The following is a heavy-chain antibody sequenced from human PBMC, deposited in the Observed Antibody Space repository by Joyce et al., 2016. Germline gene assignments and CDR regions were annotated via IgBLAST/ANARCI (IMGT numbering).Heavy chain of an antibody. CDR1: GGSINIGSYY. D-gene: IGHD2-2*01. J-gene: IGHJ3*02. CDR2: AYTRWTT. CDR3: ARYCSSTTCSFRAFDI. Sequence: QVQLQQSGPGLVKPSQTMSLTCTVSGGSINIGSYYWSWIRQPAGKGLDWIGRAYTRWTTEYNPSYRSRVTISLDTSKNQFSLKLTSVTAADTAVYYCARYCSSTTCSFRAFDIWGQGTMVSVSS. V-gene: IGHV4-61*02.